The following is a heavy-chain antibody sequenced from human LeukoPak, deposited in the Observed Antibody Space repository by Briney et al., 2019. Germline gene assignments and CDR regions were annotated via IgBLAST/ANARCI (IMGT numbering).Heavy chain of an antibody. V-gene: IGHV4-34*01. J-gene: IGHJ4*02. D-gene: IGHD3-10*02. CDR1: GGSFSGYY. Sequence: SETLSLTCAVYGGSFSGYYWSWIRQPPGKGLEWIGEINHSGSTNYNPSLKSRVTISVDTSKNQFSLKLSSVTAADTAVYYCARSYVPLDYWGQGTLVTVSS. CDR3: ARSYVPLDY. CDR2: INHSGST.